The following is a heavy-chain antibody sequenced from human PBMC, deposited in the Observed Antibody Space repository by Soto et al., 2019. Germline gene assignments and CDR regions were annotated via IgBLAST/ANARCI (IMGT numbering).Heavy chain of an antibody. CDR1: GFTFSNAW. D-gene: IGHD6-13*01. CDR3: TTCEARSSSWYHELVG. V-gene: IGHV3-15*01. Sequence: GGSLRLSCAASGFTFSNAWMSWVRQAPGKGLEWVGRIKSKTDGGTTDYAAPVKGRFTISRDDSKNTLYMHMNSLKTEDTAVYYCTTCEARSSSWYHELVGWGQGTLVTVSS. J-gene: IGHJ4*02. CDR2: IKSKTDGGTT.